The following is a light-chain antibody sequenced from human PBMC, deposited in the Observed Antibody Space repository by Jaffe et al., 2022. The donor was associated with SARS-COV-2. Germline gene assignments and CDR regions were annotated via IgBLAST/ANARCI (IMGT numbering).Light chain of an antibody. CDR2: LGS. Sequence: DVVMTQSPLSLPVTPGEPASISCRSSQNLLHIDGYNYLDWYLQRPGQSPQLLIYLGSNRASGVPDRFSGSGSGTDFTLKISRVEAEDVGVYYCMQGLQAPTFGQGTRLEIK. CDR1: QNLLHIDGYNY. V-gene: IGKV2-28*01. CDR3: MQGLQAPT. J-gene: IGKJ5*01.